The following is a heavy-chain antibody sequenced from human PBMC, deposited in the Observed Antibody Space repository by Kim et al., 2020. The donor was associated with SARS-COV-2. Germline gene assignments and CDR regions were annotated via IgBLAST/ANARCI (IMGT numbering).Heavy chain of an antibody. CDR1: GFNLNSYA. CDR3: AKIGGATSFDY. J-gene: IGHJ4*02. D-gene: IGHD3-16*01. CDR2: ISGSGIST. V-gene: IGHV3-23*01. Sequence: GGSLRLSCAASGFNLNSYAMSWVRQAPGKGLEWVSSISGSGISTYYADSVKGRFTISRDNSKNTLYLQMNSLRAEDTAIYYCAKIGGATSFDYWGQGTLVTVSS.